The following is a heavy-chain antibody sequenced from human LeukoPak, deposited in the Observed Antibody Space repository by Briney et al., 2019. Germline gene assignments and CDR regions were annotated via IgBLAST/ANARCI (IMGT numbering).Heavy chain of an antibody. Sequence: GGSLRLSCAASGFTFSSYAMSWVRQAPGKGLEWVSAISGSGGSTYYADSVKGRFTISRDNSKNTLYLQMNSLRAEDTAVYYCANPEIEYYYDSSGYSYWGQGTLVTVSS. J-gene: IGHJ4*02. CDR3: ANPEIEYYYDSSGYSY. V-gene: IGHV3-23*01. CDR2: ISGSGGST. CDR1: GFTFSSYA. D-gene: IGHD3-22*01.